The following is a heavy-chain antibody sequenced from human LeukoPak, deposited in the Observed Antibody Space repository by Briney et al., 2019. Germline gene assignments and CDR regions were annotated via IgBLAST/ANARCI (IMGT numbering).Heavy chain of an antibody. CDR3: AREVIAAAGRGIDY. CDR2: ISSSSSYI. V-gene: IGHV3-21*01. Sequence: GGSLRLSCAASGFTFSSYSMNWVRRAPGKGLEWVSSISSSSSYIYYADSVKGRFTISRDNAKNSLYLQMNSLRAEDTAVYYCAREVIAAAGRGIDYWGQGTLVTVSS. CDR1: GFTFSSYS. D-gene: IGHD6-13*01. J-gene: IGHJ4*02.